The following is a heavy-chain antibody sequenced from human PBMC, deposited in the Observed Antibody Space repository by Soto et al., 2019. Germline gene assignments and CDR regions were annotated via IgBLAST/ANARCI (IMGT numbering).Heavy chain of an antibody. V-gene: IGHV1-46*01. J-gene: IGHJ3*02. CDR1: GYTFTSYY. Sequence: ASVKVSCKASGYTFTSYYMHWVRQAPGQGLEWMGIINPSGGSTSYAQKFQGRVTMTRDTSTSTVHMELSSLRSEDTAVYYCARDPTYYDFWSGSTAQDAFDIWGQGTMVTVSS. CDR2: INPSGGST. D-gene: IGHD3-3*01. CDR3: ARDPTYYDFWSGSTAQDAFDI.